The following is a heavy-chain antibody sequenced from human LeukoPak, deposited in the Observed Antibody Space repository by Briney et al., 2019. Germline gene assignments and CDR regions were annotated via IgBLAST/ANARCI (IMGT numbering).Heavy chain of an antibody. CDR1: GYTFTSYD. J-gene: IGHJ6*03. V-gene: IGHV1-8*01. D-gene: IGHD2-8*01. Sequence: ASVKVSCKASGYTFTSYDINWVRQATGQGLEWMGWMNPNSGNTGYAQKFQGRVTMTRNTSISTAYMELSSLRSEDTAVYYCARGLYGKTYYYYYMDVWGKGTTVTVSS. CDR3: ARGLYGKTYYYYYMDV. CDR2: MNPNSGNT.